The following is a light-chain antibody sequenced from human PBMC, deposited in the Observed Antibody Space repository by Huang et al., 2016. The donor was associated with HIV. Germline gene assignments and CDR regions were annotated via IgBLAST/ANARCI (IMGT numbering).Light chain of an antibody. CDR3: QQYNDFRST. J-gene: IGKJ3*01. V-gene: IGKV3-15*01. CDR2: AAS. CDR1: QIVSSH. Sequence: ETVMTQSPVTLSVSPGDRASISCRSSQIVSSHLAWYQQKPGQAPSLLIYAASTRATGVPARFSGSGAATEFTLTISTLQSEDSAVYYCQQYNDFRSTFGPGTRVEIK.